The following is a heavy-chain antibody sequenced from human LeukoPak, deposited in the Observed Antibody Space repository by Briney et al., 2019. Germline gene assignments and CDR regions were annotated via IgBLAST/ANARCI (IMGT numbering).Heavy chain of an antibody. CDR1: GGSISSYY. D-gene: IGHD6-19*01. Sequence: SETLSLTCTVSGGSISSYYWSWTRQPPGKGLEWIGYIYYSGSTNYNPSLKSRVTISVDTSKNQFSLKLSSVTAADTAVYYCARGEQWPGYFDYWGQGTLVTVSS. J-gene: IGHJ4*02. CDR2: IYYSGST. CDR3: ARGEQWPGYFDY. V-gene: IGHV4-59*01.